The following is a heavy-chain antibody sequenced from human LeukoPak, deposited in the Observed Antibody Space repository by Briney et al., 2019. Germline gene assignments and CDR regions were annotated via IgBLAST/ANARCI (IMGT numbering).Heavy chain of an antibody. V-gene: IGHV4-39*07. CDR1: GGSISSSSYY. CDR2: IYYSGST. Sequence: SETLSLTCTVSGGSISSSSYYWGWIRQPPGKGLEWIGSIYYSGSTNYNPSLKSRVTISVDTSKNQFSLKLSSVTAADTAVYYCARERDGYNSLLYDYWGQGTLVTVSS. J-gene: IGHJ4*02. D-gene: IGHD5-24*01. CDR3: ARERDGYNSLLYDY.